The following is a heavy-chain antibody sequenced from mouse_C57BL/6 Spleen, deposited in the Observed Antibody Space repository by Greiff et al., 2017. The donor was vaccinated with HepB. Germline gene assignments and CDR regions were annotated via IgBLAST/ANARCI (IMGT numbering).Heavy chain of an antibody. D-gene: IGHD2-5*01. V-gene: IGHV1-59*01. CDR2: IDPSDSYT. CDR3: ARREGYYSNWYFDV. CDR1: GYTFTSYW. J-gene: IGHJ1*03. Sequence: QVHVKQSGAELVRPGTSVKLSCKASGYTFTSYWMHWVKQRPGQGLEWIGVIDPSDSYTNYNQKFKGKATLTVDTSSSTAYMQLSSLTSEDSAVYYCARREGYYSNWYFDVWGTGTTVTVSS.